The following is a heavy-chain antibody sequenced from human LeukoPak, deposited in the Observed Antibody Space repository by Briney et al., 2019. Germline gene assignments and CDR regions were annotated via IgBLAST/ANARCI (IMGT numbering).Heavy chain of an antibody. J-gene: IGHJ4*02. CDR3: AKQGWFGELFGIFDY. D-gene: IGHD3-10*01. V-gene: IGHV3-15*01. Sequence: PGGSLRLSCAASGFTFTNAWMSWVRQAPGQGLEWVGRIKSTTDGGTTDYAAPVKGRFTVSRDDSKNTLYLQMNSLRAEDTAVYYCAKQGWFGELFGIFDYWGQGTLVTVSS. CDR1: GFTFTNAW. CDR2: IKSTTDGGTT.